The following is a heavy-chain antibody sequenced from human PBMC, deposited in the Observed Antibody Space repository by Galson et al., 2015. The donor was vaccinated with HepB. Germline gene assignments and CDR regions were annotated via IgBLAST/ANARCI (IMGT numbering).Heavy chain of an antibody. CDR2: INPSSGVT. CDR3: ARDGTGSENYRMDV. CDR1: GYTFTAYF. Sequence: SVKVSCKASGYTFTAYFMHWVRQAPGQGLEWMGRINPSSGVTRFAQNFQGRVTMTRDTSSSTAYMDLSSLRPDDTAVYYCARDGTGSENYRMDVWGKGTKVTVSS. V-gene: IGHV1-2*06. D-gene: IGHD2-8*02. J-gene: IGHJ6*03.